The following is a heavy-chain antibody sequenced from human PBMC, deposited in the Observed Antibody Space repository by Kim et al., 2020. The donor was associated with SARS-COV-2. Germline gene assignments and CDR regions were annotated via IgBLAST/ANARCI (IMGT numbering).Heavy chain of an antibody. CDR1: GYTFTSYG. V-gene: IGHV1-18*01. CDR3: ARNNPYYLGYFDY. Sequence: ASLKVSCKASGYTFTSYGISWVRQAPGQGLEWMGWISAYNGSTNYAQKLQGRVTMTTDTSTSKAYMELRSLRSDDTAVYYCARNNPYYLGYFDYWGQGTLVSVSP. J-gene: IGHJ4*02. CDR2: ISAYNGST. D-gene: IGHD3-10*01.